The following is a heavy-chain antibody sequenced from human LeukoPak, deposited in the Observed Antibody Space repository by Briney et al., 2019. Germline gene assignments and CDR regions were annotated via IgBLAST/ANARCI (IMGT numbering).Heavy chain of an antibody. CDR3: ARSARDYYGSGSYYN. D-gene: IGHD3-10*01. V-gene: IGHV4-34*01. CDR1: GGSFSGYY. Sequence: SETLSLTCAVYGGSFSGYYWSWIRQPPGKGLEWIGEINHSGSTNYNPSLKSRVTISVDTSKNQFSLKLSSVTAADTAVYYCARSARDYYGSGSYYNGGQGTLVTVSS. CDR2: INHSGST. J-gene: IGHJ4*02.